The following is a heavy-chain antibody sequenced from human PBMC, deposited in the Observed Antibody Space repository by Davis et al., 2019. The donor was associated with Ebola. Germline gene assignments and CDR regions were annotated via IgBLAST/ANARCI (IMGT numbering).Heavy chain of an antibody. V-gene: IGHV3-66*01. CDR2: IYSGGST. J-gene: IGHJ4*02. CDR3: AIPDCSGANCYSVYIKN. D-gene: IGHD2-15*01. Sequence: GESLKISCAASGFTFSSYAMSWVRQAPGKGLEWVSVIYSGGSTYYADSVKGRFTISRDNSKNTLYLQMNSLRAEDTAVYYCAIPDCSGANCYSVYIKNWGQGTLVTVSS. CDR1: GFTFSSYA.